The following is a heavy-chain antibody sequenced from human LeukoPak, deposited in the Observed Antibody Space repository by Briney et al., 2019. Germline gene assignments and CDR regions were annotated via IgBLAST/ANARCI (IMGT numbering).Heavy chain of an antibody. CDR3: ARGMSGYTEDPFDI. D-gene: IGHD5-12*01. CDR1: GYTFTSYS. Sequence: ASVKVSCKASGYTFTSYSFNWVRQAPGQGLEGMAWISAYNGNTNYAQKFQGRLTLTRDTSTSTAYMELRSLRSDDTAIYFCARGMSGYTEDPFDIWGQGTVVTVSS. J-gene: IGHJ3*02. CDR2: ISAYNGNT. V-gene: IGHV1-18*01.